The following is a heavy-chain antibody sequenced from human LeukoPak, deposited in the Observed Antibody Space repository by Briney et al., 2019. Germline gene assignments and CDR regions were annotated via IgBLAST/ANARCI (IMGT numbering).Heavy chain of an antibody. CDR3: AREVDTAMVNWFDP. CDR1: GGTFTSYA. D-gene: IGHD5-18*01. V-gene: IGHV1-69*13. J-gene: IGHJ5*02. Sequence: ASVKVSCKASGGTFTSYAVRWGRQAPGQRLEWMGGTIPIFSTANYAQKFQGRVTITADESTSTAYMELSSLRSEDTAVYYCAREVDTAMVNWFDPWGQGTLVTVSS. CDR2: TIPIFSTA.